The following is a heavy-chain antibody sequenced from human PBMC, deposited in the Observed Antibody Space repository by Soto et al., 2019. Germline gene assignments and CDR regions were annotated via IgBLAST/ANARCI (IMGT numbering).Heavy chain of an antibody. J-gene: IGHJ6*02. CDR3: ARDLSSCSSARCYSFYYGMDL. Sequence: PGGSVRLSCTASGFNFSRFWTHWVRQVPGRGLVWVSHINSDGSRTSYADSVKGRFTISRDNAKNTLFLQMNSLRAEDTAVYYCARDLSSCSSARCYSFYYGMDLWGQGTTVTVSS. CDR1: GFNFSRFW. D-gene: IGHD2-2*01. V-gene: IGHV3-74*01. CDR2: INSDGSRT.